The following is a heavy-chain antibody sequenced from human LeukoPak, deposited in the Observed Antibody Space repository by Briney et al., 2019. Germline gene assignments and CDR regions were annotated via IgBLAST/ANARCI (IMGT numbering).Heavy chain of an antibody. CDR1: GGSISSSSYY. CDR3: ARASIAAAGTGGMDV. J-gene: IGHJ6*02. CDR2: IYHSGST. V-gene: IGHV4-39*07. D-gene: IGHD6-13*01. Sequence: SETLSLTCTVSGGSISSSSYYWGWIRQPPGKGLEWIGSIYHSGSTNYNPSLKSRVTISVDKSKNQFSLKLSSVTAADTAVYYCARASIAAAGTGGMDVWGQGTTVTVSS.